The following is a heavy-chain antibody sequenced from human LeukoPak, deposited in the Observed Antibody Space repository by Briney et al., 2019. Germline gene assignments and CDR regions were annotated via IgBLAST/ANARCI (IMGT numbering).Heavy chain of an antibody. CDR3: ARGGPLEWAPDAFDL. J-gene: IGHJ3*01. V-gene: IGHV1-2*02. CDR2: INPQNTGT. Sequence: ASVKVSCKASGYAFTGYYIHWVRQAPGQGLEWMGWINPQNTGTNYAQKFQDRVTMTRDTSIRTAYMVLIRLKSDDTAVFYCARGGPLEWAPDAFDLWGQGTM. CDR1: GYAFTGYY. D-gene: IGHD1-1*01.